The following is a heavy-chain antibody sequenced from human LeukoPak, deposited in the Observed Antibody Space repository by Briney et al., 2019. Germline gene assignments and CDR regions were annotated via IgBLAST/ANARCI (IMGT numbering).Heavy chain of an antibody. CDR2: IKQDGSEK. CDR3: ARSSGWFLTD. V-gene: IGHV3-7*01. D-gene: IGHD6-19*01. CDR1: GFIFSTYW. Sequence: GGSLRLSCAASGFIFSTYWMTWVRQAPGKGLEWVANIKQDGSEKYYVDSVQGRFTISRDNAKNSLYLQMNSLRAEDTAVYYCARSSGWFLTDWGQGTTVTVSS. J-gene: IGHJ3*01.